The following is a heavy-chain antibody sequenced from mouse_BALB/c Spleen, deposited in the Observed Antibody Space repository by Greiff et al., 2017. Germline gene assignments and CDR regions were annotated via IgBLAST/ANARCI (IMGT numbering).Heavy chain of an antibody. J-gene: IGHJ2*01. D-gene: IGHD3-1*01. V-gene: IGHV5-6*01. CDR1: GFTFSSYG. Sequence: EVKLVESGGDLVKPGGSLKLSCAASGFTFSSYGMSWVRQTPDKRLEWVATISSGGSYTYYPDRVKGRFTISRDNAKNTLYLQMSSLKSEDTAMYYCARQGGYYSAHYFDYWGQGTTLTVSS. CDR3: ARQGGYYSAHYFDY. CDR2: ISSGGSYT.